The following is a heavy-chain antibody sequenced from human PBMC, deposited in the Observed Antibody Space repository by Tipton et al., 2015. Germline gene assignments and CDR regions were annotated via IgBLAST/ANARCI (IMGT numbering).Heavy chain of an antibody. J-gene: IGHJ3*02. CDR1: GASVSSGRYY. CDR2: ISYSGST. Sequence: TLSLTCIVSGASVSSGRYYWSWIRQPPGKGLEWIGDISYSGSTNYNPSLKSRVTISVDTSKSQFSLKLSALTAADAAVYYCARDPDAFDIWGQGTMVTVSS. V-gene: IGHV4-61*01. CDR3: ARDPDAFDI.